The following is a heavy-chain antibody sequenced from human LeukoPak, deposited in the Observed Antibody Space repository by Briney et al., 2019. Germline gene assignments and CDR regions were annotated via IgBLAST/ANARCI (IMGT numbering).Heavy chain of an antibody. CDR3: ARGSYYDFWSGLRYYYYYYGMDV. CDR2: IWYDGSNK. D-gene: IGHD3-3*01. V-gene: IGHV3-33*08. J-gene: IGHJ6*02. Sequence: PGGSLRLSCAASGFTFSNYAMTWVRQAPGKGLEWVAVIWYDGSNKYYADSVKGRFTISRDNSKNTLYLQMNSLRAEDTAVYYCARGSYYDFWSGLRYYYYYYGMDVWGQGTTVTVSS. CDR1: GFTFSNYA.